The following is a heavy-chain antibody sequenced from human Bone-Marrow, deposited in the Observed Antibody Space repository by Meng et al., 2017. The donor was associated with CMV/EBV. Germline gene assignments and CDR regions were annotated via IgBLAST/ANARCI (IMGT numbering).Heavy chain of an antibody. Sequence: SETLSLTCAVYGGSFSGYYWSWIRQPPGKGLEWIGEINHSGSTNYNPSLKSRVTISVDTSKNQFSLKLSSVTAADTAVYYCARGPPYYDFWCGYVGLGMDVWGQGTTVTVSS. CDR1: GGSFSGYY. D-gene: IGHD3-3*01. J-gene: IGHJ6*02. CDR2: INHSGST. V-gene: IGHV4-34*01. CDR3: ARGPPYYDFWCGYVGLGMDV.